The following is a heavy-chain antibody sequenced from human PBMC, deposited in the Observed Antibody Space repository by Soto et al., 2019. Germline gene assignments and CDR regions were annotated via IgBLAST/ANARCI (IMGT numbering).Heavy chain of an antibody. CDR3: ARERWDIVVVPAAMREHYYYYMDV. CDR1: GGSISSGGYY. CDR2: IYYSGST. D-gene: IGHD2-2*01. J-gene: IGHJ6*03. V-gene: IGHV4-31*03. Sequence: QVQLQESGPGLVKPSQTLSLTCTVSGGSISSGGYYWSWIRQHPGKGLEWIGYIYYSGSTYYNPSLKSRVTISEDTSKNQFSLKMSSVTAADTAVYYCARERWDIVVVPAAMREHYYYYMDVWGKGTTVTVSS.